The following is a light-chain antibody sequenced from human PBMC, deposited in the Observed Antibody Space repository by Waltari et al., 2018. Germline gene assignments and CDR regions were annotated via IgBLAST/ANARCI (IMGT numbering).Light chain of an antibody. Sequence: DTQLTQYPSTLSDSVGDRVTIKRRASQIIRTWLAWYQQKPGKAPKLLTDKASSLESGVPSRFSGSGSGSEFTLTISSLQPDDFATYSCQQYNDFSSLTFGGGTKVEIE. CDR1: QIIRTW. CDR2: KAS. J-gene: IGKJ4*01. CDR3: QQYNDFSSLT. V-gene: IGKV1-5*03.